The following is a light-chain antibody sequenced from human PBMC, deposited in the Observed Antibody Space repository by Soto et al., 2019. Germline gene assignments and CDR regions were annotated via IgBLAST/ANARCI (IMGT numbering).Light chain of an antibody. J-gene: IGKJ4*01. CDR1: QSVSSY. CDR3: QQHINWALA. Sequence: LTPSGASLSLFPGQPAKLFWMASQSVSSYLAWYQQKPGKAPRLLIYDAVNRATGIPARFSGSGSGTDFTLTIGSLEPEDSGIYYCQQHINWALAFGGGTKVDIK. V-gene: IGKV3-11*01. CDR2: DAV.